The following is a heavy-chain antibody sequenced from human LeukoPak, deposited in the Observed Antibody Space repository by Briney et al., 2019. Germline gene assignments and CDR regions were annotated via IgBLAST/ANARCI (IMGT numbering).Heavy chain of an antibody. CDR2: ISSSSSYI. CDR3: ARVGVVPGNDWGYYYMDV. V-gene: IGHV3-21*01. D-gene: IGHD2-2*01. CDR1: GFTFSSYS. Sequence: PGGSLRLSCAASGFTFSSYSMNWVRQAPGKGLEWVSSISSSSSYIYYADSVKGRFTISRDNAKNSLYLQMNSLRAEDTAVYYCARVGVVPGNDWGYYYMDVWGKGTTVTVSS. J-gene: IGHJ6*03.